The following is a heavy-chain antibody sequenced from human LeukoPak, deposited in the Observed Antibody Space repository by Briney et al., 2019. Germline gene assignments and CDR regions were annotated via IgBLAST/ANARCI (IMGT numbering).Heavy chain of an antibody. Sequence: ASVKVSCKASGGTFSSYAISWVRQAPGQGLEWMGGIIPIFGTANYAQKFQGRVTITADESTSTAYMELSSLRSEDTAVYYCVFCCSVTSQFSSTTDYYYMDVWGKGTTVTISS. CDR2: IIPIFGTA. D-gene: IGHD2-2*01. V-gene: IGHV1-69*01. CDR3: VFCCSVTSQFSSTTDYYYMDV. J-gene: IGHJ6*03. CDR1: GGTFSSYA.